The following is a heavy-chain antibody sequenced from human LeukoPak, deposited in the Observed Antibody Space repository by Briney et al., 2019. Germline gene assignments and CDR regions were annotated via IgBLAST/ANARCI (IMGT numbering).Heavy chain of an antibody. Sequence: GGSLRLSCVVSGFTVSNNYMSWVRQAPGKGLEWVAVISYDGSNKYYADSVKGRFTISRDNSKNTLYLQMNSLRAEDTAVYYCAREEEVVFDYWGQGTLVTVSS. CDR1: GFTVSNNY. CDR2: ISYDGSNK. D-gene: IGHD2-15*01. J-gene: IGHJ4*02. CDR3: AREEEVVFDY. V-gene: IGHV3-30*03.